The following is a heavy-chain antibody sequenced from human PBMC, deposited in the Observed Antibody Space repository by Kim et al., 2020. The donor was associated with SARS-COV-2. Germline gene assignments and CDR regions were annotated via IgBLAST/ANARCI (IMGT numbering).Heavy chain of an antibody. J-gene: IGHJ4*02. D-gene: IGHD2-2*03. Sequence: DSVKGRFTISRDNAKNSLYLQMNSLRAEDTALYYCAKDNLDIVVVPAAIWGQGTLVTVSS. CDR3: AKDNLDIVVVPAAI. V-gene: IGHV3-9*01.